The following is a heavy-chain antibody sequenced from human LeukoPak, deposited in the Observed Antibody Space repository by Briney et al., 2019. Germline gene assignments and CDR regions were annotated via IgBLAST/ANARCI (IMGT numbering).Heavy chain of an antibody. D-gene: IGHD2-2*01. CDR1: GFIFSNYG. Sequence: PGGSLRLSCGASGFIFSNYGMHWVRQAPGKGLEWVAFIRYDGSNKYYADSVKGRFTISRDNSKNTLYLQMNSLRAEDTAVYYCAKGYDYFFDYWGQGTLVTVSS. V-gene: IGHV3-30*02. CDR3: AKGYDYFFDY. J-gene: IGHJ4*02. CDR2: IRYDGSNK.